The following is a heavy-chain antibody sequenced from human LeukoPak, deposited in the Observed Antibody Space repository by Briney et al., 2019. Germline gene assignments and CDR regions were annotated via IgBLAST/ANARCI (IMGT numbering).Heavy chain of an antibody. CDR1: GFTFSSYW. CDR2: IKQDGSEK. CDR3: ARAPYCSGGSCYPVYDY. V-gene: IGHV3-7*01. J-gene: IGHJ4*02. D-gene: IGHD2-15*01. Sequence: GGSLRLSCAASGFTFSSYWMSWVRQAPGKGLEWVANIKQDGSEKYYVDSVKGRFTISRDNAKNSLYLQMNSLRAEDTAVYYCARAPYCSGGSCYPVYDYWGQGTLVAVSS.